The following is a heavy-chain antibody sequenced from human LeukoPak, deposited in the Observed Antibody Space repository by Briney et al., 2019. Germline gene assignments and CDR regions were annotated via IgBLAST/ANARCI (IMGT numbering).Heavy chain of an antibody. J-gene: IGHJ4*02. CDR1: GFTFSSYG. CDR3: AKVPNYYGSGSYTEYYFDY. Sequence: GGSLRLSCAASGFTFSSYGMPWARQAPGKGLEWVAVISYDGSNKYYADSVKGRFTISRDNSKNTLYLQMNSLRAEDTAVYYCAKVPNYYGSGSYTEYYFDYWGQGTLVTVSS. CDR2: ISYDGSNK. D-gene: IGHD3-10*01. V-gene: IGHV3-30*18.